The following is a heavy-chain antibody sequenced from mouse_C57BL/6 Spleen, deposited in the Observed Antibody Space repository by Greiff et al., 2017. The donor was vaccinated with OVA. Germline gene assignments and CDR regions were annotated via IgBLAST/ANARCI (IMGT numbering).Heavy chain of an antibody. D-gene: IGHD2-5*01. J-gene: IGHJ1*03. CDR1: GYTFTSYW. Sequence: VQLQQPGAELVRPGSSVKLSCKASGYTFTSYWMHWVKQRPIQGLEWIGNIDPSDSETHYNQKFKDKATLTVDKSSSTAYMQLSSLKSEESEVSYRGRYGEDSNYGGGWYFDVWGTGTTVTVSS. CDR2: IDPSDSET. CDR3: GRYGEDSNYGGGWYFDV. V-gene: IGHV1-52*01.